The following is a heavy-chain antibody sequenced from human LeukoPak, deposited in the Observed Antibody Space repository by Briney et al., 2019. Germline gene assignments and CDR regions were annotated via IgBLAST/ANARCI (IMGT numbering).Heavy chain of an antibody. J-gene: IGHJ3*02. CDR1: GGSISSYY. CDR3: AREIYYDSMGGIYSAFDI. Sequence: SETLSLTCTVSGGSISSYYWSWIRQPPGKGLEWIGYIYYSGSTNYNPSLKSRVTISVDTSKNQFSLKLSSVTAAETAVYYCAREIYYDSMGGIYSAFDIWGQGKMVTVSS. CDR2: IYYSGST. D-gene: IGHD3-22*01. V-gene: IGHV4-59*12.